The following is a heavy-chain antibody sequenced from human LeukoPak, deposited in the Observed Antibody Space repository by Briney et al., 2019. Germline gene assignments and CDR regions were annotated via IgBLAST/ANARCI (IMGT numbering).Heavy chain of an antibody. Sequence: ASVKVSCKVSGYTLTELSMHWVRQAPGKGLEWMGGFDPEDGETIYAQKFQGRVTMTEDTSTDTAYMELSSLRSEDTAVYYCATFCRDSSGYYFDYWGQGTLVTVSS. J-gene: IGHJ4*02. CDR1: GYTLTELS. CDR2: FDPEDGET. V-gene: IGHV1-24*01. D-gene: IGHD3-22*01. CDR3: ATFCRDSSGYYFDY.